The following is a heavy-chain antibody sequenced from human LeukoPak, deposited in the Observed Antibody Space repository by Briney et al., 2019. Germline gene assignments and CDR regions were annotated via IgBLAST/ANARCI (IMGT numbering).Heavy chain of an antibody. CDR2: VSSSGGST. J-gene: IGHJ6*03. Sequence: GGSLRLSCAASGFTFSRYAMTWVRQAPGKGLEWVSAVSSSGGSTFYADSVKGRFTISRDNAKNSLYLQMNSLRAEDTAVYYCARVPPYYYYMDVWGKGTTVTISS. CDR3: ARVPPYYYYMDV. CDR1: GFTFSRYA. D-gene: IGHD1-14*01. V-gene: IGHV3-21*01.